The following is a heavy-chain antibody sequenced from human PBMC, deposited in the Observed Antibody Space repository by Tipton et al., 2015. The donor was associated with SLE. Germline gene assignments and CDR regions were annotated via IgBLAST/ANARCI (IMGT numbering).Heavy chain of an antibody. CDR2: ISSGSSYI. CDR1: GDSISRGG. Sequence: SLRLSCTASGDSISRGGFYWNWIRHHPGKGLEWVSFISSGSSYIYYPDSMKGRFTISRDNAQNSLYLQMNSLTADDTAVYYCAIVVVVAGDDAFDMWGQGTMVTVSS. CDR3: AIVVVVAGDDAFDM. J-gene: IGHJ3*02. D-gene: IGHD2-15*01. V-gene: IGHV3-21*03.